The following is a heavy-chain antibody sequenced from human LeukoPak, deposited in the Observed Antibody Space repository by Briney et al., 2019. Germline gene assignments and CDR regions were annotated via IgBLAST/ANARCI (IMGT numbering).Heavy chain of an antibody. CDR2: IYSGGST. CDR3: AVIGTYGSGSYSDC. CDR1: GFTVSSNH. J-gene: IGHJ4*02. Sequence: GGSLRLSCAASGFTVSSNHMSWVRQAPGKGLEWVSVIYSGGSTYYADSVKGRFTISRDNSKNTLYLQMNSLRAEDTAVYYCAVIGTYGSGSYSDCWGQGTLVTVSS. V-gene: IGHV3-66*01. D-gene: IGHD3-10*01.